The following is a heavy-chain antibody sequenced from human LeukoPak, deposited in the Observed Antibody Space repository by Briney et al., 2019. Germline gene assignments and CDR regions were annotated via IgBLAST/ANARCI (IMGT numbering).Heavy chain of an antibody. CDR2: INSDVSST. CDR3: ASSGYFDWFYH. Sequence: GGSLRLSCAASGFTFSSYWMHWVRQAPGKGLVWVSRINSDVSSTSYADSVKGRFTIYRDNAKNTLYLQMNSLRAEDTAVYYCASSGYFDWFYHWGQGTLVTVSS. J-gene: IGHJ5*02. D-gene: IGHD3-9*01. V-gene: IGHV3-74*01. CDR1: GFTFSSYW.